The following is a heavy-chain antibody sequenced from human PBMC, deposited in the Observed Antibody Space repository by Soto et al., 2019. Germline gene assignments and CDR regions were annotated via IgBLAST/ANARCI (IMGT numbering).Heavy chain of an antibody. CDR1: GGTFSTSA. D-gene: IGHD2-2*01. CDR3: ARDKDRVPLGGNYYYAIDV. J-gene: IGHJ6*02. Sequence: VQLVQSGAEVMQPGSSVRVSCKTSGGTFSTSAISWVRQAPGQGLEWMGGIIPVFGTADYTQKFQARVTITADEATTTAYMELRGLRSEDTAVYFCARDKDRVPLGGNYYYAIDVWGQGTTVTVSS. CDR2: IIPVFGTA. V-gene: IGHV1-69*12.